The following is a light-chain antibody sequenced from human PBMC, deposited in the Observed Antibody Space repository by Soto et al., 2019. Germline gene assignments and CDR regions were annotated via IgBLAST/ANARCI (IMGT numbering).Light chain of an antibody. J-gene: IGKJ1*01. Sequence: VLTLSVGTLSLSPGERATLSCRASQSVSSSYLAWYQQKPGQAPRLLIYRASSRATGIPDRFSGSGSGTDFTLTISRLEPEDFAVYYCQQYGSSPQTFGQGTKVDIK. V-gene: IGKV3-20*01. CDR2: RAS. CDR1: QSVSSSY. CDR3: QQYGSSPQT.